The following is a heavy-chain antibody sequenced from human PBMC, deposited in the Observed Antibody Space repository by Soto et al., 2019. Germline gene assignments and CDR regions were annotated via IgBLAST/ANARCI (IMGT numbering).Heavy chain of an antibody. Sequence: SETLSLTCTVSGGSVSSGSYYWSWIRQPPGKGLEWIGYIYYSGSTNYNPSLKSRVTISVDTSKNQFSLKLSSVTAADTAVYYCAREKATPWYYYYGMDVWGQGTTVTSP. J-gene: IGHJ6*02. CDR3: AREKATPWYYYYGMDV. CDR2: IYYSGST. V-gene: IGHV4-61*01. D-gene: IGHD2-15*01. CDR1: GGSVSSGSYY.